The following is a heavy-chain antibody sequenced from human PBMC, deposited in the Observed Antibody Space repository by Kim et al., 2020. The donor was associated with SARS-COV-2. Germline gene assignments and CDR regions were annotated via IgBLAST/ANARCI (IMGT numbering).Heavy chain of an antibody. CDR3: ARDGMTTVVTPSY. V-gene: IGHV4-61*01. D-gene: IGHD4-17*01. J-gene: IGHJ4*02. CDR1: GGSVSSGSYY. Sequence: SETLSLTCTVSGGSVSSGSYYWSWIRQPPGKGLEWIGYIYYSGSTNYNPSLKSRVTISVDTSKNQFSLKLSSVTAADTAVYYCARDGMTTVVTPSYWGQGTLVTVSS. CDR2: IYYSGST.